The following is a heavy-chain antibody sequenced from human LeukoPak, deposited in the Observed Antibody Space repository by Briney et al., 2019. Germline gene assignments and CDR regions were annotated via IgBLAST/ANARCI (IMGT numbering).Heavy chain of an antibody. D-gene: IGHD3-10*01. J-gene: IGHJ5*02. CDR3: ARVEVGLWFGEKRWFDP. Sequence: GASVKVSCKASGYTLTSYGISWVRQAPGQGLEWMGWVSAYNGNTNYAQKLQGRVTMTTDTSTSTAYMELRSLRSDDTAVYYCARVEVGLWFGEKRWFDPWGQGTLVTVSS. CDR1: GYTLTSYG. V-gene: IGHV1-18*01. CDR2: VSAYNGNT.